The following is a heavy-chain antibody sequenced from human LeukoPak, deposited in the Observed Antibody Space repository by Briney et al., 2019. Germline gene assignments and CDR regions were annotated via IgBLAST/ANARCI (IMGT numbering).Heavy chain of an antibody. CDR3: GGTYDILSEYYFDY. CDR2: ISSSGSTM. J-gene: IGHJ4*02. D-gene: IGHD3-9*01. V-gene: IGHV3-48*03. CDR1: GFTFSSYE. Sequence: PGGSLRLSCAASGFTFSSYEMNWVRQAPGKGLEWVSYISSSGSTMYYADSVRGRFTISRDNSNNTLYLQMNSLRAEDTAVYYCGGTYDILSEYYFDYWGQGTLVTVSS.